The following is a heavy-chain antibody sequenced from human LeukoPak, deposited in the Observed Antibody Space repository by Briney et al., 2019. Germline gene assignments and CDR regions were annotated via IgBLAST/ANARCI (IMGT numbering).Heavy chain of an antibody. CDR3: TKASGYSSGSIDY. J-gene: IGHJ4*02. CDR1: GFTFDDYG. CDR2: ISWNSGSI. V-gene: IGHV3-9*03. D-gene: IGHD5-18*01. Sequence: PGGSLRLSCAASGFTFDDYGMHWVRQAPGKGPEWVSGISWNSGSIGYADSVKGRFTISRDNAKSTLYLQMNSLRPEDMALYYCTKASGYSSGSIDYWGQGTLVTVSS.